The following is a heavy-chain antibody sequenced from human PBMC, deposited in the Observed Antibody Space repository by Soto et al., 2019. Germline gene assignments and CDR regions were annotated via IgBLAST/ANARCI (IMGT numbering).Heavy chain of an antibody. V-gene: IGHV4-39*01. D-gene: IGHD3-22*01. CDR3: VRHGARITMIVVVFDP. CDR2: IYYSGST. CDR1: GGSISSSSYY. J-gene: IGHJ5*02. Sequence: SETLSLTCTVSGGSISSSSYYWGWIRQPPGKGLEWIGSIYYSGSTYYNPSLKSRVTISVDTSKNQFSLKLSSVTAADTAVYYCVRHGARITMIVVVFDPWGQGTLVTVSS.